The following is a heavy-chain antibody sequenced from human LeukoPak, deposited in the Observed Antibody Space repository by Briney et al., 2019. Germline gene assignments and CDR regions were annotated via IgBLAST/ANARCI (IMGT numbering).Heavy chain of an antibody. CDR3: AGGTNNWNDDDYFDY. J-gene: IGHJ4*02. Sequence: ASVKVSCKASGYTFTSYDINWVRQATGQGLEWMGWMNPNGGNTGYAQKFQGRVTMTRNTSISTAYMELSSLRSEDTAVYYCAGGTNNWNDDDYFDYWGQGTLVTVSS. CDR1: GYTFTSYD. D-gene: IGHD1-20*01. CDR2: MNPNGGNT. V-gene: IGHV1-8*01.